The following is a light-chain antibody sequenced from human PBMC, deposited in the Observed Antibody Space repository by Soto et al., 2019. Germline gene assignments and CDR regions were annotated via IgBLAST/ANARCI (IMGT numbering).Light chain of an antibody. CDR2: LGF. Sequence: DIVMTPSPLSLPVTPGEPASISCRSSQSLLHSNGYNYLDWYLQKPGQSPQLLIYLGFNRASGVPYRFSGRGSGTDFTLKISRVEAEDVGVYYCMQALRTLTFGQGTKVEIK. CDR1: QSLLHSNGYNY. J-gene: IGKJ1*01. V-gene: IGKV2-28*01. CDR3: MQALRTLT.